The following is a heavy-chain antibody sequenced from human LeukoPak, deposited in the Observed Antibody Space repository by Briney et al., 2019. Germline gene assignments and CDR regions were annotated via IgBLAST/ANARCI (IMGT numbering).Heavy chain of an antibody. Sequence: ASVKVSCKASGYTFTSYGVNWVRQAPGQGLEWMGWISGYKGNTNYAQKFQGRVTMTTDTSTSTAYMELRSLRSDDTAVYYCARANADYYGSGSYYVSDAFDIWGQGTMVTVSS. CDR1: GYTFTSYG. CDR3: ARANADYYGSGSYYVSDAFDI. J-gene: IGHJ3*02. V-gene: IGHV1-18*01. D-gene: IGHD3-10*01. CDR2: ISGYKGNT.